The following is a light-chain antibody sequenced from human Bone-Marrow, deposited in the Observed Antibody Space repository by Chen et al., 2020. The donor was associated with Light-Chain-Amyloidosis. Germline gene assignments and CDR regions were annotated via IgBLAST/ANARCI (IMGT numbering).Light chain of an antibody. Sequence: QSALTQPASVSGSPGQSITISCTGTSSDDGGDNHVSWYQQHPDKAPKLMIYEVTNLPSWVPDRFSSSKADNTASLTVSGLQTEQGADYFCSSYTITNTLVFGSGTRVTVL. J-gene: IGLJ1*01. CDR2: EVT. CDR3: SSYTITNTLV. CDR1: SSDDGGDNH. V-gene: IGLV2-14*01.